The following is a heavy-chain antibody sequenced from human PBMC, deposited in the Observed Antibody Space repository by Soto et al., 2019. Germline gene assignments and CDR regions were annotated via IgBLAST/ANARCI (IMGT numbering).Heavy chain of an antibody. CDR2: ISYDGSNK. J-gene: IGHJ4*02. CDR1: GFTFSSYG. CDR3: AKENYFDY. V-gene: IGHV3-30*18. Sequence: ESGGGVVQPGRSLRLSCAASGFTFSSYGMHWVRQAPGKGLEWVAVISYDGSNKYYADSVKGRFTISRDNSKNTLYLQMNSLRAEDTAVYYCAKENYFDYWGQGTLVTVSS.